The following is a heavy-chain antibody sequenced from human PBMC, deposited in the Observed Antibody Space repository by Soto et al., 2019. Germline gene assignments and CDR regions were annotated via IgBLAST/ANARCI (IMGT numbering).Heavy chain of an antibody. Sequence: SETLSLTCAVYGGSFSGYYWTWIRQPPGTGLEWIGEINHSGSTNYNPSLKSRVTISVDTSKNQFSLKLTSVTAADTAVYYCARDKITGLFDYWGQGTLVTFSS. V-gene: IGHV4-34*01. CDR1: GGSFSGYY. CDR3: ARDKITGLFDY. D-gene: IGHD2-8*02. J-gene: IGHJ4*02. CDR2: INHSGST.